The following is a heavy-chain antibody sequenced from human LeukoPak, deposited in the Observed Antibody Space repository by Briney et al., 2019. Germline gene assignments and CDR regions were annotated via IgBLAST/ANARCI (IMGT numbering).Heavy chain of an antibody. Sequence: ASVKVSCKASGYTFTGYYMHWVRQAPGQGLEWMGWINPNSGGTNYAQKFQGRVTMTRDTSISTAYMELNSLRAEDTAVYYCAKDDSGPIRGYVSYFDYWGQGTLVTVSS. CDR2: INPNSGGT. CDR1: GYTFTGYY. D-gene: IGHD5-12*01. CDR3: AKDDSGPIRGYVSYFDY. J-gene: IGHJ4*02. V-gene: IGHV1-2*02.